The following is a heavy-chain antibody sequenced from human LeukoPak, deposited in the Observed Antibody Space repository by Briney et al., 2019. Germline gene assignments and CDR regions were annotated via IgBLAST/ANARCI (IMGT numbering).Heavy chain of an antibody. J-gene: IGHJ6*03. CDR1: GGSISSYY. CDR3: ARDSQDIWSIAAPTEDYYYMDV. CDR2: IYYSGST. Sequence: PSETLSLTCTVSGGSISSYYWSWIRQPPGKGLEWIGYIYYSGSTNYNPSLKSRVTMSVDTSKNQFSLKLSSVTAADTAVYYCARDSQDIWSIAAPTEDYYYMDVWGKGTTVTVSS. D-gene: IGHD6-6*01. V-gene: IGHV4-59*12.